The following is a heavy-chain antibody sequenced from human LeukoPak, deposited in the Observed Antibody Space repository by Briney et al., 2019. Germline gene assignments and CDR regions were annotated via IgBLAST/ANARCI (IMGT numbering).Heavy chain of an antibody. D-gene: IGHD3-3*01. Sequence: ETLSLTCTVSGDSISRYYWSWVRQVPGRGLEWVSTINFNGVNTHYADSLEGRFTISRDNSKSTLYLQMNSLRVEDTAVYFCVGDFGNPLLFDCWGQGALVTVSS. J-gene: IGHJ4*02. V-gene: IGHV3-53*01. CDR3: VGDFGNPLLFDC. CDR1: GDSISRYY. CDR2: INFNGVNT.